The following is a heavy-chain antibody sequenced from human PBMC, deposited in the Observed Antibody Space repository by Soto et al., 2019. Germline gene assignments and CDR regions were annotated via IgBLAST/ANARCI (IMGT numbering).Heavy chain of an antibody. J-gene: IGHJ4*02. CDR3: ARYNSYAIDY. CDR2: IHYSGTT. Sequence: PSETLSLTCTVSGTSISSYYWSWIRQPPGKGLEWIANIHYSGTTNYNPSLASRVALSVDTSKNQFSLKMTSVTAADRAMYFCARYNSYAIDYWGRGTLVTVSS. D-gene: IGHD2-8*01. V-gene: IGHV4-59*01. CDR1: GTSISSYY.